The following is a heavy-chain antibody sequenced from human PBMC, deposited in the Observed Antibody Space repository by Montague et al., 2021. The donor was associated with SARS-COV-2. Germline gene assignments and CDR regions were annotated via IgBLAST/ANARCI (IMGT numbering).Heavy chain of an antibody. D-gene: IGHD2-15*01. Sequence: SETLSLTCTVSNASIDNYYWSWVRQPPGKGLEYIGYIHYSGRTYYNPSLRSRVTISIDTSKNQFSLKLMSVTAAETAIYFCARRIVTYYWYFDLWGRGTLVTVSS. J-gene: IGHJ2*01. CDR1: NASIDNYY. CDR2: IHYSGRT. V-gene: IGHV4-59*01. CDR3: ARRIVTYYWYFDL.